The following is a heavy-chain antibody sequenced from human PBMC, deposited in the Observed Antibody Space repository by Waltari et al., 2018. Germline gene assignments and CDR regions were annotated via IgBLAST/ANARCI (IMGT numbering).Heavy chain of an antibody. CDR3: AKGPTSYEGFHI. J-gene: IGHJ3*02. D-gene: IGHD5-12*01. CDR2: ISWGSGKI. CDR1: GLTFADYA. V-gene: IGHV3-9*01. Sequence: EVQLVESGGGLVQPGSSLRLSSILYGLTFADYAMQWVRPAPGKGLGWGAVISWGSGKIVYADSVKGGFTISSDNAKNSLYLQMSSLRAEDTALEYCAKGPTSYEGFHIWDQGTMVTVSS.